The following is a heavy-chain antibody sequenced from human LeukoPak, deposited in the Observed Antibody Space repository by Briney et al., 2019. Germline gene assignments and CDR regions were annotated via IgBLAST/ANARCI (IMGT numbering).Heavy chain of an antibody. D-gene: IGHD5-24*01. CDR1: GFTFSSYG. V-gene: IGHV3-30*02. J-gene: IGHJ4*02. CDR2: IRYDGSNK. Sequence: PGGSLRLSCAASGFTFSSYGMHWVRQAPGKGLEWVAFIRYDGSNKYYADSVKGRFTISRDNSKNTLYLQMNGLRAEDTAVYYCAKGQSREMATNGGFDYWGQGTLVTVSS. CDR3: AKGQSREMATNGGFDY.